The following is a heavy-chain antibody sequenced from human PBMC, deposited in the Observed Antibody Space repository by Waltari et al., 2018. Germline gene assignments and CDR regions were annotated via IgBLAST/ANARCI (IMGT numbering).Heavy chain of an antibody. CDR3: ARAPSLRGWFDP. J-gene: IGHJ5*02. Sequence: QLQLQESGPGLVKPSETLSLTCTVSGGSISSSNYYWAWIRQPPGKGLEWIGSIYYSGITYYKPSLKSQVTISVDTLKNQFSLRLSAVTAADTAVYYCARAPSLRGWFDPWGQGTLVTVSS. CDR2: IYYSGIT. V-gene: IGHV4-39*07. CDR1: GGSISSSNYY.